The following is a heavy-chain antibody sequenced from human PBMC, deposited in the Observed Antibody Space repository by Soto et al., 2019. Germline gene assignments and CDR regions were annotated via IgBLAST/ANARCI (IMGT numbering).Heavy chain of an antibody. D-gene: IGHD2-2*01. V-gene: IGHV3-33*01. CDR1: GFTFSSYG. CDR2: IWYDGSNK. Sequence: QVQLVESGGGVVQPGRSPRLSCAASGFTFSSYGMHWVRQAPGKGLEWVAVIWYDGSNKYYADSVKGRFTISRDNSKNTLYLQMNSLRAEDTAVYYCARELVPAAMSYYYGMDVWGQGTTVTVSS. J-gene: IGHJ6*02. CDR3: ARELVPAAMSYYYGMDV.